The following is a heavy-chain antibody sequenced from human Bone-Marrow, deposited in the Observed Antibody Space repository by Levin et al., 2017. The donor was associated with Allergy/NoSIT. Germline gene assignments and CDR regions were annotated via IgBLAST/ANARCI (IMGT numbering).Heavy chain of an antibody. CDR1: GDSISSSSYF. Sequence: SETLSLTCTVSGDSISSSSYFWGWIRQPPGKGLEWIGCIYYSGGTHYNPSLESRVTVSVDTSKNQFSLKLSSVTAADTAVYYCARHLYRTPTYWGQGALVTVSS. J-gene: IGHJ4*02. D-gene: IGHD3-16*01. V-gene: IGHV4-39*01. CDR2: IYYSGGT. CDR3: ARHLYRTPTY.